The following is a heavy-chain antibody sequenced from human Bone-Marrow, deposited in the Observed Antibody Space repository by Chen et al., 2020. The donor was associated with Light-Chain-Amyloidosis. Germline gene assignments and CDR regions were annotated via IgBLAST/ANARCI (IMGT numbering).Heavy chain of an antibody. CDR3: TTGDAIQSYHYGLDV. CDR1: GYTLTEVA. Sequence: VQLVQSGAEVKKPGASVKVSCKVSGYTLTEVAMHWVRQTPGKGLEWMGGFDPEDGKAIYERKFRGRVTMTEDTSTDTAFMELSSLRSEDTAVYFCTTGDAIQSYHYGLDVWGQGTTVIVSS. CDR2: FDPEDGKA. J-gene: IGHJ6*02. V-gene: IGHV1-24*01. D-gene: IGHD2-21*01.